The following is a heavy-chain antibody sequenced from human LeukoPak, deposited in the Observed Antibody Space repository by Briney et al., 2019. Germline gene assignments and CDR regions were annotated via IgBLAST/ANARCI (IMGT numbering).Heavy chain of an antibody. CDR1: GGSISSGGYY. D-gene: IGHD6-13*01. CDR2: IYHSGST. Sequence: PSQTLSLTCTVSGGSISSGGYYWSWIRQPPGKGLEWVGYIYHSGSTYYNPSLKSRVTISVDRSKNQFSLKLSSVTAADTAVYYCARVLLGYSSSLRAFDIWGQGTMVTVSS. V-gene: IGHV4-30-2*01. CDR3: ARVLLGYSSSLRAFDI. J-gene: IGHJ3*02.